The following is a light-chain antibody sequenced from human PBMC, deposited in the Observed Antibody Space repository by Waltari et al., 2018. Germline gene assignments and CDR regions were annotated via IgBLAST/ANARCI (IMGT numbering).Light chain of an antibody. V-gene: IGKV3-15*01. CDR1: QSVSSN. CDR3: QQYNNWPWT. CDR2: GAS. J-gene: IGKJ1*01. Sequence: EIVMTQSPVTLSLSPGERATLSCRASQSVSSNIAWYQQKPGQAPRLLIYGASTRANNVPLKFSGSGSGTEFTLTITDLLSEDFAIYYCQQYNNWPWTFGQGTKVEI.